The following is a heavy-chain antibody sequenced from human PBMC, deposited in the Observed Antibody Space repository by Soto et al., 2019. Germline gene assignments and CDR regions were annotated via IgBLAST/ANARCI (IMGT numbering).Heavy chain of an antibody. J-gene: IGHJ6*02. CDR2: ISAYNGNT. Sequence: ASVKVSCKAPGYTFTSYGISWVRQAPGQGLEWMGWISAYNGNTNYAQKLQGRVTMTTDTSTSTAYMELRSLRSDDTAVYYCARDAFAFWSGYYMDYGMDVWGQGTTVTVSS. CDR3: ARDAFAFWSGYYMDYGMDV. V-gene: IGHV1-18*04. CDR1: GYTFTSYG. D-gene: IGHD3-3*01.